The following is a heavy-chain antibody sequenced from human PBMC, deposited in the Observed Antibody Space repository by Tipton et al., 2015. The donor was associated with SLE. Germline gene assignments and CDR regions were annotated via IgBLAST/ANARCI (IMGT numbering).Heavy chain of an antibody. Sequence: TLSLTCTVSGGSISGHYWSWIRQPPGKGLAWIGYISYSGSTNYNPSLKSRVTISVDTSKNQFSLRPSSVTAADTAVYYCARGDLELDSWGQGTLVTVSS. CDR2: ISYSGST. J-gene: IGHJ4*02. CDR1: GGSISGHY. D-gene: IGHD1-7*01. V-gene: IGHV4-59*11. CDR3: ARGDLELDS.